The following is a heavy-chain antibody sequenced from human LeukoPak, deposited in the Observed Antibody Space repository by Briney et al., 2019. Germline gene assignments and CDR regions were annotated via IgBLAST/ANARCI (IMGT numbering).Heavy chain of an antibody. D-gene: IGHD4-17*01. J-gene: IGHJ4*02. CDR2: INHSGST. CDR1: GGSFSGYY. Sequence: SETLSPTCAVYGGSFSGYYWSWIRQPPGKGLEWIGEINHSGSTNYNPSLKSRVTISVDTSKNQFSLKLSSVTAADTAVYYCARGTISYGDYHFDYWGQGTLVTVSS. CDR3: ARGTISYGDYHFDY. V-gene: IGHV4-34*01.